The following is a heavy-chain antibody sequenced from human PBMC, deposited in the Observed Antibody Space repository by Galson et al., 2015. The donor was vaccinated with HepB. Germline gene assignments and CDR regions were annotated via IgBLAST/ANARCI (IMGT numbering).Heavy chain of an antibody. D-gene: IGHD2-15*01. V-gene: IGHV1-69*10. Sequence: SVKVSCKASGGTFSSYAISWVRQAPGQGLEWMGGIIPILGIANYAQKFQGRVTITADKSTSTAYMELSSLRSEDTAVYYCASLRGAGCSGGSCEPLDYYYYYMDVCGKGTTVTVSS. J-gene: IGHJ6*03. CDR1: GGTFSSYA. CDR2: IIPILGIA. CDR3: ASLRGAGCSGGSCEPLDYYYYYMDV.